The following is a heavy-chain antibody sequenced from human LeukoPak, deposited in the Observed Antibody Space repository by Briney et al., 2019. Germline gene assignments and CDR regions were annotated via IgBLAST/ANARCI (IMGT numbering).Heavy chain of an antibody. Sequence: ASVKVSCKASGYTFTSYDINWVRQATGQGLEWMGWMNPNSGNTGYAQKFQGRVTMTRDTSTSTVYMELSSLRSEDTAVYYCARDLQTGYYGGNPGTFDYWGQGTLVTVSS. CDR2: MNPNSGNT. CDR1: GYTFTSYD. J-gene: IGHJ4*02. V-gene: IGHV1-8*01. CDR3: ARDLQTGYYGGNPGTFDY. D-gene: IGHD4-23*01.